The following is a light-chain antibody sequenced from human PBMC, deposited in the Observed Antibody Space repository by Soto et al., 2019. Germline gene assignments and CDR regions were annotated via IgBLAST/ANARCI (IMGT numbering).Light chain of an antibody. Sequence: EIVLTQSPDTLSLSPGQRATLSCRASQSVRSDYFAWYQQKPGQAPRLLMYGISRRATGIPDRFSGSGSGTDFTLTITRLEPEDFAVYYCQQYVTSSPRTFGQGTKVDIK. CDR2: GIS. V-gene: IGKV3-20*01. CDR3: QQYVTSSPRT. CDR1: QSVRSDY. J-gene: IGKJ1*01.